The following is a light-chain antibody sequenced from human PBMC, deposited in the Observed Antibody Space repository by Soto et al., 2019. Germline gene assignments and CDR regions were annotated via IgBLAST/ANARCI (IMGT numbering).Light chain of an antibody. CDR2: GAS. CDR1: QSVSSSY. V-gene: IGKV3-20*01. Sequence: EIVLTQSPGTLSLSPGERATLSCRASQSVSSSYLAWYQQKPGQAPRLLIYGASSRAAGIPDRFSGSGSGTEFTLNISRLEPEDFAVYYWQQYGSSPMYTFGQGTKLEIK. CDR3: QQYGSSPMYT. J-gene: IGKJ2*01.